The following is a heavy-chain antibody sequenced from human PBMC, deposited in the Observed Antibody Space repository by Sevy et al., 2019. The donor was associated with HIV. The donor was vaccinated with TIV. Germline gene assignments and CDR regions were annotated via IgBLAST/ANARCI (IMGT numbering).Heavy chain of an antibody. CDR3: ARGRVGDSSSWYGAFDV. Sequence: SETLSLTCAVSGGSINSGGYSRSWIRQPPGKGLEWIGYIFQSGATYYIPSLQSRVSISVDMSKNQFSLNLRSVTAADTAVYYCARGRVGDSSSWYGAFDVWGQGTMVTVSS. V-gene: IGHV4-30-2*01. D-gene: IGHD6-13*01. CDR1: GGSINSGGYS. CDR2: IFQSGAT. J-gene: IGHJ3*01.